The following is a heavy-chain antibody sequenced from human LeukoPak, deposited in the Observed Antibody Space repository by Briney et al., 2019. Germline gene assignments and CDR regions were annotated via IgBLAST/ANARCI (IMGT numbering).Heavy chain of an antibody. CDR1: GFTFSNCA. CDR3: VKRVAGSRGYDY. D-gene: IGHD3-22*01. CDR2: ISTDGGGT. V-gene: IGHV3-64D*06. J-gene: IGHJ4*02. Sequence: GGSLRLSCSASGFTFSNCAMHWVRQAPGKGLEYVSAISTDGGGTYYADSVKGRFTISRDNSKDTLFLQMSSLRPEDTAVYYCVKRVAGSRGYDYWGQGTLVTVSS.